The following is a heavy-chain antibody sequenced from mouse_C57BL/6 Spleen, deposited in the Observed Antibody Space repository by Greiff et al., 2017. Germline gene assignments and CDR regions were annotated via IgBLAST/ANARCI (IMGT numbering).Heavy chain of an antibody. CDR1: GYTFTSYW. CDR3: ARSSYYYGSSRDYFDY. Sequence: QVQLQQPGAELVMPGASVKLSCKASGYTFTSYWMHWVKQRPGQGLEWIGEIDPSDSYTNYNQKFKGKSTLTVDKSSSTAYMQLSSLTSEDSAVYYCARSSYYYGSSRDYFDYWGQGTTLTVSS. V-gene: IGHV1-69*01. CDR2: IDPSDSYT. J-gene: IGHJ2*01. D-gene: IGHD1-1*01.